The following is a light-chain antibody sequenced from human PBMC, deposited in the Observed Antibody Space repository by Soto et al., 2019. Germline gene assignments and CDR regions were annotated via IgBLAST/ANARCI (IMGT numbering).Light chain of an antibody. CDR1: SSDVGDYNY. J-gene: IGLJ2*01. V-gene: IGLV2-14*01. CDR3: SSYTSSSTRV. Sequence: QSVLTQPASVSGSPGQSITISCTGTSSDVGDYNYVSWYQQHPGKAPKLMIYDVNNRPSGVSNRFSGSKSGNTASLTISGLQAEDEADYYCSSYTSSSTRVFGGGTKVTVL. CDR2: DVN.